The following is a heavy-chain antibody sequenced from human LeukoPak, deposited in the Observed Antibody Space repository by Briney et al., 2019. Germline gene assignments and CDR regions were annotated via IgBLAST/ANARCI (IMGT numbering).Heavy chain of an antibody. CDR2: ISNNGGRT. V-gene: IGHV3-23*01. D-gene: IGHD2/OR15-2a*01. CDR1: GFSFSSNT. CDR3: SRDEDTSALSEY. Sequence: GGSLRLSCAGSGFSFSSNTMSWVRQAPGRGLEWVSAISNNGGRTDYADSVKGRFTISRDNSKSTLYLHMDSLRAEDTAVYYCSRDEDTSALSEYWGQGTLVTVSS. J-gene: IGHJ4*02.